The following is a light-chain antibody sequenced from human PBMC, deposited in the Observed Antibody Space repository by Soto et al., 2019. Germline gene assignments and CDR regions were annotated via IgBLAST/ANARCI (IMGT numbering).Light chain of an antibody. V-gene: IGKV3-20*01. CDR1: QSVSSSY. Sequence: EIVLTQSPGTLSLSPGERATLSCRASQSVSSSYLAWYQQKPGQAPRLLIYGASSRATGIPDRFSGSGSGTDVTLTISRLEPEDCAVYYCQQYGSSPQTFGQGTKVEIK. J-gene: IGKJ1*01. CDR3: QQYGSSPQT. CDR2: GAS.